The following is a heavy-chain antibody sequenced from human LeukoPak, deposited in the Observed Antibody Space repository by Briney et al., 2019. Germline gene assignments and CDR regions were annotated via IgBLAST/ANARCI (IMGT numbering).Heavy chain of an antibody. D-gene: IGHD2-21*02. Sequence: SETLSLTCTVSGGSISSGGYYWSWIRQHPGKGLEWIGYIYYSGSTYYNPPLKSRVTISVDTSKNQFSLKLSSVTAADTAVYYCARDIRVYCGGDCYPTNYYYYGMDVWGQGTTVTVSS. CDR2: IYYSGST. J-gene: IGHJ6*02. CDR3: ARDIRVYCGGDCYPTNYYYYGMDV. V-gene: IGHV4-31*03. CDR1: GGSISSGGYY.